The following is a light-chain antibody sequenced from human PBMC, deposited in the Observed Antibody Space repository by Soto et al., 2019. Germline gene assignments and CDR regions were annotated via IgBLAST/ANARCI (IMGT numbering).Light chain of an antibody. CDR1: QSISSS. Sequence: DLQMTQSPSSLSASVGDRVTITCRASQSISSSLNWYQQKPGKAPQLLIYAASSLQSGVPSRFSGSGSGTDFTLTISSLQPEDFATYYCQQSYSTPDTFGQGTKLEIK. CDR2: AAS. CDR3: QQSYSTPDT. J-gene: IGKJ2*01. V-gene: IGKV1-39*01.